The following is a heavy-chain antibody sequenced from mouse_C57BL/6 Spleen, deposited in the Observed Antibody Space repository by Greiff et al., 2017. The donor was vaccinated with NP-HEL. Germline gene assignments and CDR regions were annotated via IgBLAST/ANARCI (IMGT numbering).Heavy chain of an antibody. Sequence: QVQLQQPGAELVRPGTSVKLSCKASGYTFTSYWMHWVKQRPGQGLEWIGVIDPSDSYPNYNQKFKGKATLTVDTSSSTAYMQLSSLTSEDSAVYYCARDYGNYSFAMAYWGQGTSVTVSA. V-gene: IGHV1-59*01. D-gene: IGHD2-1*01. CDR3: ARDYGNYSFAMAY. J-gene: IGHJ4*01. CDR2: IDPSDSYP. CDR1: GYTFTSYW.